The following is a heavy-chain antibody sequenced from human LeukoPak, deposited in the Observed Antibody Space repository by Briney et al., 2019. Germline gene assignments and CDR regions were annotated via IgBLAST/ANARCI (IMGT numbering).Heavy chain of an antibody. V-gene: IGHV3-9*01. D-gene: IGHD5-12*01. Sequence: PGGSLRLSCAASGFTFDDYAMHWVRHAPGKGLEWVSGISWNSGSKGYADSVKGRFTISRDNAKNSLYLQMNSLRAEDTALYYCAKDEGYSGYAWGQGTLVTVSS. CDR1: GFTFDDYA. CDR2: ISWNSGSK. J-gene: IGHJ5*02. CDR3: AKDEGYSGYA.